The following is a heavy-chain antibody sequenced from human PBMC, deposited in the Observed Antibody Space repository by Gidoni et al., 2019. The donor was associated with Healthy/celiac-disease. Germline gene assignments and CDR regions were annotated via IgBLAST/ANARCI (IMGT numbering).Heavy chain of an antibody. CDR1: GFTFSSYA. V-gene: IGHV3-23*01. D-gene: IGHD6-19*01. CDR3: AKSTKQWLGDYWYFDL. Sequence: EVQLLESGGGLVQPGGSLRLSCAASGFTFSSYAMSWVRQAPGKGLEWVSAISGSGGSTYYADSVKGRFTISRDNSKNTLYLQMNSLRTEDTAVYYCAKSTKQWLGDYWYFDLWGRGTLVTVSS. J-gene: IGHJ2*01. CDR2: ISGSGGST.